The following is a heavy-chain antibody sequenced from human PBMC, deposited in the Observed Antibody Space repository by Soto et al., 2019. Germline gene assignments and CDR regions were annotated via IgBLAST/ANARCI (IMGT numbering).Heavy chain of an antibody. D-gene: IGHD6-6*01. Sequence: GGSLRLSCAASGFTFSSHAMNWVRQAPGKGLQWVSTITDSGGRTHYADSVKGRFTISRDNSKNTLSLQMNNLRAEDTAIYYCAKDLGSSSPNWFDPWGPGTLVTVSS. V-gene: IGHV3-23*01. CDR3: AKDLGSSSPNWFDP. CDR2: ITDSGGRT. J-gene: IGHJ5*02. CDR1: GFTFSSHA.